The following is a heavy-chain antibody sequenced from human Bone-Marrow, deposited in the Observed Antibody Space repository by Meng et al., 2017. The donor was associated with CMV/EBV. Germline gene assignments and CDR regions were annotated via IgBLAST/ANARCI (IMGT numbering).Heavy chain of an antibody. V-gene: IGHV4-31*02. CDR3: ASTRQHSSSSWDDYFQH. Sequence: SSRRGDYYWRWISQPPGKGLECIGYIYYSGSTYYNPSLKRRVTISVDTSKNQFSLKLSSVTAADTAVYYCASTRQHSSSSWDDYFQHWGQGTLVTVSS. J-gene: IGHJ1*01. CDR1: SSRRGDYY. CDR2: IYYSGST. D-gene: IGHD6-13*01.